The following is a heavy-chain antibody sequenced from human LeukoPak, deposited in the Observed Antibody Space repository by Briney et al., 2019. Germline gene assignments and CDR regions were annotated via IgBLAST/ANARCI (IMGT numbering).Heavy chain of an antibody. CDR2: IYSGCST. D-gene: IGHD6-13*01. Sequence: GGSLRLSCAASGFTVSSSYMTWVRHAPGKGLEFVSVIYSGCSTHYAGSVKGRFTISRDNSKNTVYLQMNSLRAEDTAVYYCARAQYSRSWYFDYWGQGTLVTVSS. CDR1: GFTVSSSY. V-gene: IGHV3-66*01. J-gene: IGHJ4*02. CDR3: ARAQYSRSWYFDY.